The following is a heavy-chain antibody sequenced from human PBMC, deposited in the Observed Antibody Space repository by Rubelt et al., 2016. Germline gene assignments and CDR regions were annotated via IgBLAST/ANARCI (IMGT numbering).Heavy chain of an antibody. J-gene: IGHJ2*01. CDR2: TYYSGST. V-gene: IGHV4-39*07. D-gene: IGHD3-3*01. CDR1: GGSISSSSYY. CDR3: ARDPYDFWSGYSYWYFNL. Sequence: QVQLQESGPGLLKPSETLSLTCTVSGGSISSSSYYWGWIRQPPGKGLEWIGSTYYSGSTYYNPSLKSRVSMSIDTSKNQFSLKLSSVTAADTSVYYCARDPYDFWSGYSYWYFNLWGRGTLVTVSS.